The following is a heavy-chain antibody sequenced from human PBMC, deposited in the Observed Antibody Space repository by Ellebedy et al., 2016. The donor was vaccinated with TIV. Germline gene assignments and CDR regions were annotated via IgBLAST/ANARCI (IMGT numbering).Heavy chain of an antibody. D-gene: IGHD4-23*01. Sequence: PGGSLRLSCAASGFTFSNYWMHWVRQGPGKGLVWVSRSSSDGRSTSYADSVKGRFTIPRDNAKNTLYLQMNSLRAEDPAVYYCARDAAGNGGKLDYWGQGALVTVSS. CDR3: ARDAAGNGGKLDY. CDR2: SSSDGRST. J-gene: IGHJ4*02. V-gene: IGHV3-74*01. CDR1: GFTFSNYW.